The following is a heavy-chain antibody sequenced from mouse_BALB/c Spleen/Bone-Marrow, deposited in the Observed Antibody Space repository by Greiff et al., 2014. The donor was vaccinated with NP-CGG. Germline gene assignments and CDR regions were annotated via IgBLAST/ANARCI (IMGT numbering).Heavy chain of an antibody. Sequence: QVQLQQPGAELVKPGASVKLSCKASGYTFTSYWMHWVKQRPGQGLEWIGEINPSNGRTNYNEKFKSKATLTVDKSSSTAYMHLSSLTSEDSAVYYCASYYGNYAYWGQGTLVTVSA. CDR1: GYTFTSYW. D-gene: IGHD2-1*01. CDR3: ASYYGNYAY. CDR2: INPSNGRT. V-gene: IGHV1S81*02. J-gene: IGHJ3*01.